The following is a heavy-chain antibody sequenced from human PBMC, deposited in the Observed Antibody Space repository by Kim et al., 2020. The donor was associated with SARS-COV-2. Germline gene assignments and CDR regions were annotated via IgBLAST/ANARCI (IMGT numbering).Heavy chain of an antibody. CDR3: ATYHSGYSSGWYSDY. D-gene: IGHD6-19*01. J-gene: IGHJ4*02. CDR2: ISSSSSYT. Sequence: GGSLRLSCAASGFTFSDYYMSWIRQAPGKGLEWVSYISSSSSYTNYADSVKGRFTISRDNAKNSLYLQMDSLRAEDPAVYYCATYHSGYSSGWYSDYWGQGTLVTVSS. V-gene: IGHV3-11*03. CDR1: GFTFSDYY.